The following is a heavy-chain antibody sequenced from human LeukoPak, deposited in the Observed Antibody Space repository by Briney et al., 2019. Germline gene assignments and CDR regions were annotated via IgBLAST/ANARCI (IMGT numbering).Heavy chain of an antibody. D-gene: IGHD3-10*01. Sequence: SETLSLTCTVSGGSISSSSYYWGWIRQPPGKGLEWIGSIYYSGSTYYNPSLKSRVTISVDTSKNQFSLKLSSVTAADTAVYYCARGEGFGENGYFDYWGQGTLVTVSS. CDR2: IYYSGST. V-gene: IGHV4-39*07. CDR3: ARGEGFGENGYFDY. CDR1: GGSISSSSYY. J-gene: IGHJ4*02.